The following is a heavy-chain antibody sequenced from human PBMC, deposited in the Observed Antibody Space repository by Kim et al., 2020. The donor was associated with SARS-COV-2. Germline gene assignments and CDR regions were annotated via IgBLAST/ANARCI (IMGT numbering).Heavy chain of an antibody. CDR1: EFTFSTFW. V-gene: IGHV3-7*01. Sequence: GGSLRLSCVASEFTFSTFWVTWVRQAPGKGLEWVARLKQDGSETYYADSVKGRFTGSTDNAKNSMHLQMNSLRVEDTAVYYCASGYYYGSGRLDGWGQGTTVTVSS. CDR2: LKQDGSET. D-gene: IGHD3-10*01. J-gene: IGHJ6*02. CDR3: ASGYYYGSGRLDG.